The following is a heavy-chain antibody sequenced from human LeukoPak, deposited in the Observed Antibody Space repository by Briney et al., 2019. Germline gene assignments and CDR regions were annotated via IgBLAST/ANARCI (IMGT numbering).Heavy chain of an antibody. V-gene: IGHV3-23*01. D-gene: IGHD4-17*01. CDR3: AKSYGDYLGYFDS. Sequence: GGSLRLSCAASGFTFSSYGMHWVRQAPGKGLEWVSGISDGGGTTNYADAVKGRFTISRDKSKNTLFLQMNSLRAEDTAVYYCAKSYGDYLGYFDSWGRGTLVTVSS. CDR2: ISDGGGTT. CDR1: GFTFSSYG. J-gene: IGHJ4*02.